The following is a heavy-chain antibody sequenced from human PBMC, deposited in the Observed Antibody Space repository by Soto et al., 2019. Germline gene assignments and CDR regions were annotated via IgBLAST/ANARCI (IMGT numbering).Heavy chain of an antibody. Sequence: QVQLVQSGAEVKKPGASVKVSCKASGYTFTSYDISWVRQAPGQGLEWMGWISTYNGNTNYAQKLQGRVTMTTDTSTSTAYMELRSLTSDDTAVYYCARGFRGAATSWWFDPWGQGTLGTFSS. J-gene: IGHJ5*02. D-gene: IGHD2-15*01. V-gene: IGHV1-18*01. CDR3: ARGFRGAATSWWFDP. CDR2: ISTYNGNT. CDR1: GYTFTSYD.